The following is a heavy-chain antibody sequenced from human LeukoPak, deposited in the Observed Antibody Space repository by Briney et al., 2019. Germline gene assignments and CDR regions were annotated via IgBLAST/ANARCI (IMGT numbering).Heavy chain of an antibody. CDR2: ISAYNGNT. CDR1: GCTFTSYG. J-gene: IGHJ6*03. V-gene: IGHV1-18*01. Sequence: ASVKVSCKASGCTFTSYGISWVRQAPGQGLEWMGWISAYNGNTNYAQKLQGRVTMTTDTSTSTAYMELRSLRSDDTAVYYCAREQVVVVPAAISGYYYMDVWGKGTTVTVSS. D-gene: IGHD2-2*01. CDR3: AREQVVVVPAAISGYYYMDV.